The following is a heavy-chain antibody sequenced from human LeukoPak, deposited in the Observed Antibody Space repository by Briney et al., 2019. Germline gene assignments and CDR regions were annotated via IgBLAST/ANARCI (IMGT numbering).Heavy chain of an antibody. CDR1: DFTFSTYG. J-gene: IGHJ4*02. CDR2: ISGGGGST. V-gene: IGHV3-23*01. CDR3: AKDSALRSLDY. Sequence: GGSLRLSCAASDFTFSTYGMSWVRQAPGKGLEWVSSISGGGGSTYYADSVKGRFTISRDNSKNTLYLQMNSLRADDTALYYCAKDSALRSLDYWGQGTLVTVSS.